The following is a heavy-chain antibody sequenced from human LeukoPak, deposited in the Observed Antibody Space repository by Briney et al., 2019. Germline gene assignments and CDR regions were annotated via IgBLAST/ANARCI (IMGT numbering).Heavy chain of an antibody. CDR3: ASSNRYRPRGYSYGVFDY. CDR2: INHSGST. D-gene: IGHD5-18*01. V-gene: IGHV4-34*01. Sequence: SETLSLTCTVSGYSISTGYYWSWIRQPPGKGLEWIGEINHSGSTNYNPSLKSRVTISVDTSKNQFSLKLSSVTAADTAVYYCASSNRYRPRGYSYGVFDYWGQGTLVTVSS. CDR1: GYSISTGYY. J-gene: IGHJ4*02.